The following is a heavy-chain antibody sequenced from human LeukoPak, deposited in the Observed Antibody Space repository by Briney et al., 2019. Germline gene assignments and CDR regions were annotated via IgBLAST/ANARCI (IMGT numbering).Heavy chain of an antibody. CDR1: GYTFTSYG. J-gene: IGHJ5*02. CDR2: ISAYNGNT. D-gene: IGHD6-19*01. V-gene: IGHV1-18*01. CDR3: ARDRKWLVLPNWFDP. Sequence: RRASVKVSCKASGYTFTSYGISWVRQAPGQGLEWMGWISAYNGNTNYAQKLQGRATMTTDTSTSTAYMELRSLRSDDTAVYYCARDRKWLVLPNWFDPWGQGTLVTVSS.